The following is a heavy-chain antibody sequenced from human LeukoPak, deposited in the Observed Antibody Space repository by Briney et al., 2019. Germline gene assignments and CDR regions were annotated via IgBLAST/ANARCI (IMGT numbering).Heavy chain of an antibody. Sequence: GGSLRLSCAASGFTFGSYSMNWVRQAPGKGLEWVAFIRYDGSNKYYADSVKGRFTISRDNSKNTLYLQMNSLRAEDTAVYYCAKDLGSGSPPYMDVWGKGTTVTVSS. D-gene: IGHD3-10*02. CDR1: GFTFGSYS. CDR3: AKDLGSGSPPYMDV. V-gene: IGHV3-30*02. J-gene: IGHJ6*03. CDR2: IRYDGSNK.